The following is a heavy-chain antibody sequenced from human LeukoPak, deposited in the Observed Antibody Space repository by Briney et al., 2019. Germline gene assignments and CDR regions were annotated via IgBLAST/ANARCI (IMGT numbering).Heavy chain of an antibody. CDR3: ARDRHYYDSRSEDY. CDR1: GFTFSSNA. V-gene: IGHV3-23*01. J-gene: IGHJ4*02. Sequence: QPGGSLRLSCAASGFTFSSNAMSWVRQAPGKGLEWVSAISGLGGSTYYADSVKGRFTISRDNSKNTLYLQMNSLRAEDTAVYYCARDRHYYDSRSEDYWGQGTLVTVSS. CDR2: ISGLGGST. D-gene: IGHD3-22*01.